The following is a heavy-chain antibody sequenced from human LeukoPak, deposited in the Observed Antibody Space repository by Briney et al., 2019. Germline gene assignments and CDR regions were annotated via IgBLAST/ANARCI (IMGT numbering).Heavy chain of an antibody. Sequence: GGSLRLSCAASGFIFSSYEMNWVRQAPGKGLEWVSYIRSNGSRIYFADSVKGRFTISRDNAKNSLYLQMNSLRAEDTAVYYCASPAGVNPILGYTNGWYFRTWGQGTLVTVSS. CDR2: IRSNGSRI. V-gene: IGHV3-48*03. J-gene: IGHJ5*02. CDR3: ASPAGVNPILGYTNGWYFRT. D-gene: IGHD6-19*01. CDR1: GFIFSSYE.